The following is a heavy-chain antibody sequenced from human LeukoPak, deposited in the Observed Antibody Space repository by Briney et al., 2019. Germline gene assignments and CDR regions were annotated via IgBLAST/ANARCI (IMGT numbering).Heavy chain of an antibody. CDR1: GFTFSTYA. D-gene: IGHD2-2*01. CDR3: AKEKAGYCSSTSCFHGYDY. CDR2: ISGSGGST. J-gene: IGHJ4*02. V-gene: IGHV3-23*01. Sequence: GWSLRLSCAASGFTFSTYAMSWVRQAPGKGLEWVSAISGSGGSTYYADSVKGRFSISRDNSKNTLYLQLNSLRAEDTAVYHCAKEKAGYCSSTSCFHGYDYWGQGTLVTVSS.